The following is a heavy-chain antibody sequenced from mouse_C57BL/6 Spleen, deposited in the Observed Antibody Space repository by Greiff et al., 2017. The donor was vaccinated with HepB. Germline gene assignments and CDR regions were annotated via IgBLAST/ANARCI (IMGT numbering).Heavy chain of an antibody. V-gene: IGHV1-12*01. CDR1: GYTFTSYN. J-gene: IGHJ4*01. Sequence: LQQSGAELVRPGASVKMSCKASGYTFTSYNMHWVKQTPRQGLEWIGAIYPGNGDTSYNQKFKGKATLTVDKSSSTAYMQLSSLTSEDSAVYFCARGDYDYDDYAMDYWGQGTSVTVSS. D-gene: IGHD2-4*01. CDR3: ARGDYDYDDYAMDY. CDR2: IYPGNGDT.